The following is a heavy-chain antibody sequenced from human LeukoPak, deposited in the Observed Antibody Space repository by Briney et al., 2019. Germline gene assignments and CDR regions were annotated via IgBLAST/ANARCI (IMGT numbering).Heavy chain of an antibody. D-gene: IGHD5-12*01. CDR1: GYTFTSYG. CDR3: ARVGWLNGSDY. CDR2: ISAYNGNT. Sequence: ASVKVSCKASGYTFTSYGISWVRQAPGQGLEWMGWISAYNGNTNYAQKLQGRVTMTTDTSTSTAYMELSSLRFEDTAVYYCARVGWLNGSDYWGQGTLVTVSS. J-gene: IGHJ4*02. V-gene: IGHV1-18*01.